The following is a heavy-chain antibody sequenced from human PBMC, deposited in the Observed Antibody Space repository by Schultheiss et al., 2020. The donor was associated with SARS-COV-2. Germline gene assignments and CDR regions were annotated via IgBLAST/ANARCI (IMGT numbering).Heavy chain of an antibody. Sequence: GGSLRLSCAASGFSFSGYGMHWVRQAPGKGLQWVAVIWSDGSRQYYADSVKGRFTISRDNSKNTLFLQMNSLRAEDTAVYYCARVEEGYYDSSGLFDYWGQGTLVTVSS. CDR1: GFSFSGYG. D-gene: IGHD3-22*01. CDR3: ARVEEGYYDSSGLFDY. V-gene: IGHV3-33*01. J-gene: IGHJ4*02. CDR2: IWSDGSRQ.